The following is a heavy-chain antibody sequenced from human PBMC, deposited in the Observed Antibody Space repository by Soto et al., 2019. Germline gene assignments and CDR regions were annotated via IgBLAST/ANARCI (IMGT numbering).Heavy chain of an antibody. CDR1: GYTFTSYA. CDR3: ARGKYSSPRGGLDV. J-gene: IGHJ6*02. D-gene: IGHD4-4*01. V-gene: IGHV1-3*01. CDR2: INAGNGNT. Sequence: ASVKVSCKASGYTFTSYAMHWVRQAPGQRLEWMGWINAGNGNTKYSQKFQGRVTITRDTSASTAYLQWGSLKASDSALYYCARGKYSSPRGGLDVWGQGTPVTSP.